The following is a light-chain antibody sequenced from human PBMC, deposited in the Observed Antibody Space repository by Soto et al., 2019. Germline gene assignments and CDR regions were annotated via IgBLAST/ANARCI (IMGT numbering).Light chain of an antibody. Sequence: DIQLTPSPSFLSASVGDRVTITCRASQGINSFLAWYQQKPGTAPKLLIYLASTLQSGVPSRFSGSVPGTEFTHTINSLQPEDFATYYCQRFNSYPLTVGGGTKV. V-gene: IGKV1-9*01. J-gene: IGKJ4*01. CDR3: QRFNSYPLT. CDR1: QGINSF. CDR2: LAS.